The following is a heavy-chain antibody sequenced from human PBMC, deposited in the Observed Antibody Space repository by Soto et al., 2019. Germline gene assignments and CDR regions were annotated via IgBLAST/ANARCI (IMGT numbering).Heavy chain of an antibody. D-gene: IGHD2-15*01. Sequence: QVQLQESGPGLVKPSQTLSLTCTVSGGSISSGGYYWSWIRQHPGKGLEWIGYIYYSGSTYYNPSLKSLVTMPVDTSKNQFSLQLSSVTAADTAVYYCARDCSGGSCYVSGFDYWGQGTLVTVSS. V-gene: IGHV4-31*01. CDR1: GGSISSGGYY. CDR2: IYYSGST. J-gene: IGHJ4*02. CDR3: ARDCSGGSCYVSGFDY.